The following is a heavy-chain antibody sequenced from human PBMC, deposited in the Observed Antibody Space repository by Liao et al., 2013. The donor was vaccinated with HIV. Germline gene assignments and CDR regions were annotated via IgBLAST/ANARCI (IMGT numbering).Heavy chain of an antibody. CDR1: GGSFSGYY. CDR2: INHSGST. Sequence: QVQLQESGPGLVKPSETLSLTCAVYGGSFSGYYWSWIRQPPGKGLEWIGEINHSGSTNYNPSLKSRVTISVDTSKNQFSLKLSSVTAADTAVYYCARGVGLTYYYFDYWGQGTLVTVSS. CDR3: ARGVGLTYYYFDY. J-gene: IGHJ4*02. V-gene: IGHV4-34*01. D-gene: IGHD2-8*01.